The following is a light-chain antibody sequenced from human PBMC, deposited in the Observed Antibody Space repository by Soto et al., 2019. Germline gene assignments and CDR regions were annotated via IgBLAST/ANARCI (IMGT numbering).Light chain of an antibody. CDR3: QQYGSSPYT. CDR2: GSS. Sequence: PGEGATLSCRTSQSVSSTYLAWYQQKPGQAPRLLIYGSSSRATGIPARFSGSGSGTDFTLTISRLEPEDFAVYYCQQYGSSPYTFGQGTKLEIK. V-gene: IGKV3-20*01. CDR1: QSVSSTY. J-gene: IGKJ2*01.